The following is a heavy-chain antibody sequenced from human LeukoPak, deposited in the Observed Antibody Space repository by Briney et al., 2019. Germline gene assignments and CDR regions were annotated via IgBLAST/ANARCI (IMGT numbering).Heavy chain of an antibody. J-gene: IGHJ5*02. D-gene: IGHD6-13*01. Sequence: SETLSLTCAVYGGSFSGYYWSWIRQPPGKGLERIGEINHSGSTNYNPSLKSRVTISVDTPKNQFSLKLSSVTAADTAVYYCARGRIAAAGTGNWFDPWGQGTLVTVSS. V-gene: IGHV4-34*01. CDR1: GGSFSGYY. CDR3: ARGRIAAAGTGNWFDP. CDR2: INHSGST.